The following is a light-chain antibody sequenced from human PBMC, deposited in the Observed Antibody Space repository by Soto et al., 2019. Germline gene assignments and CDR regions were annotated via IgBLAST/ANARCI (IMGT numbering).Light chain of an antibody. CDR1: SSNIGAGYD. CDR2: GNI. CDR3: QSYDSSLSGWV. Sequence: QSVLTQPPSVSGAPGQRVTISCTGSSSNIGAGYDVNWYQQLPRTAPKLLIYGNINRPSGVPDRSSGSKSGTSASLAITGLQAEDEADYYCQSYDSSLSGWVFGGGTKLSVL. J-gene: IGLJ3*02. V-gene: IGLV1-40*01.